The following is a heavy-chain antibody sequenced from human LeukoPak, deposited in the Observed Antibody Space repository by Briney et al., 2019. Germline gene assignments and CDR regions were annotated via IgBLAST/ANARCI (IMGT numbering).Heavy chain of an antibody. D-gene: IGHD6-19*01. CDR2: ISYDGSNK. J-gene: IGHJ4*02. V-gene: IGHV3-30*18. CDR3: AKDRDSSGWLNLDY. CDR1: GFTFSSYG. Sequence: GGSLRLSCAASGFTFSSYGMHWVRQAPGKGLEWVAVISYDGSNKYYADSVKGRFTISRDNSKNTLYLQMNSLRAEDTAVYYCAKDRDSSGWLNLDYWGQGTLVTISS.